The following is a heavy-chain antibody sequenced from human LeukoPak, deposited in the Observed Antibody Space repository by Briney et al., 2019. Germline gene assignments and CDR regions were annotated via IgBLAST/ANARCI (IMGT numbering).Heavy chain of an antibody. CDR3: ARGGSSWIKGYYYYYMDV. V-gene: IGHV4-59*10. CDR2: IYTSGST. CDR1: GGSFSGYY. D-gene: IGHD6-13*01. J-gene: IGHJ6*03. Sequence: PSETLSLTCAVYGGSFSGYYWSWIRQPAGKGLEWIGRIYTSGSTNYNPSLKSRVTISVDTSKNQFSLKLSSVTAADTAVYYCARGGSSWIKGYYYYYMDVWGKGTTVTISS.